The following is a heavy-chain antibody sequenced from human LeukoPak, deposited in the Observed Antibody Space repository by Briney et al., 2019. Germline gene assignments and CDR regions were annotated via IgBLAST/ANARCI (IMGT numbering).Heavy chain of an antibody. CDR1: GFTVSVNY. V-gene: IGHV3-66*01. CDR3: ARKTDSGGQGDY. Sequence: GGSLRLSCAAFGFTVSVNYMSWVRQAPGKGLECVSVIYSGSNTYYADSVKGRFTISRDNSKNTLYLQMNSLRAEDTAVYYCARKTDSGGQGDYWGPGTLVTVSS. CDR2: IYSGSNT. D-gene: IGHD3-22*01. J-gene: IGHJ4*02.